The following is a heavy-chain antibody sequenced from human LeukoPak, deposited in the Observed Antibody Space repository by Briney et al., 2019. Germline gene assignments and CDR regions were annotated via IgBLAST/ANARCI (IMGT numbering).Heavy chain of an antibody. CDR3: ARSGRGTFTSYWTYFDF. Sequence: SETLSLTCTVSGGSISSYYWSWIRQPPGKGLEWIGYIYYSGSTNYNPSLESRVTISIDTSKSQISLRLSSVTAADTAVYYCARSGRGTFTSYWTYFDFWGQGTLVTVSS. CDR1: GGSISSYY. D-gene: IGHD2/OR15-2a*01. CDR2: IYYSGST. J-gene: IGHJ4*02. V-gene: IGHV4-59*01.